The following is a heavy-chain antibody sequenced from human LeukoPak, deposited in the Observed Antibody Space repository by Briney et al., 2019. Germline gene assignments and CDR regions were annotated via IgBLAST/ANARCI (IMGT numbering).Heavy chain of an antibody. CDR3: ARDTPDDYSSGWYWLWFDP. Sequence: ASVKVSCKASGYTFTSYGISWVRQAPGQGLEWMGWISAYNGNTNYAQKLQSRVTMTTDTSTSTAYMELRSLRSDDTAVYYCARDTPDDYSSGWYWLWFDPWGQGTLVTVSS. V-gene: IGHV1-18*01. CDR2: ISAYNGNT. CDR1: GYTFTSYG. J-gene: IGHJ5*02. D-gene: IGHD6-19*01.